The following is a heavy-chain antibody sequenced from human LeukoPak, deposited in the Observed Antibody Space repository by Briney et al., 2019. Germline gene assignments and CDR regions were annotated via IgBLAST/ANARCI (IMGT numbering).Heavy chain of an antibody. CDR2: INHSGST. V-gene: IGHV4-34*01. CDR3: AREGNAFPYYYYYYMDV. D-gene: IGHD3-10*01. Sequence: PSKTLSLTCAVYGGSFSGYYWSWIRQPPGKGLEWIGEINHSGSTNYNPSLKSRVTISVDTSKNQFSLKLSSVTAADTAVYYCAREGNAFPYYYYYYMDVWGKGTTVTVSS. CDR1: GGSFSGYY. J-gene: IGHJ6*03.